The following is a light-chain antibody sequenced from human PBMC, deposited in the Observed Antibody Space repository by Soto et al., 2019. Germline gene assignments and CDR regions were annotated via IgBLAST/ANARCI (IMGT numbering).Light chain of an antibody. CDR1: QSVSVN. CDR3: QQYNDWPFT. CDR2: GVS. V-gene: IGKV3-15*01. J-gene: IGKJ3*01. Sequence: EIVMTQSPGTLSVSPGERATLSCRASQSVSVNLAWYQQKPGQAPRLLIYGVSTRATGIPASFSGSESGTEFTLTISSLQSEDFAVYYCQQYNDWPFTFGLGTKLDI.